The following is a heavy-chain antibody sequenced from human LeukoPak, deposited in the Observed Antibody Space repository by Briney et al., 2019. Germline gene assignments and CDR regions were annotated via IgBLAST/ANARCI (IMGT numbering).Heavy chain of an antibody. CDR2: IYDSVFT. J-gene: IGHJ4*02. V-gene: IGHV4-59*08. CDR1: GGSISSYY. D-gene: IGHD6-19*01. CDR3: ARSWQWLVPFDY. Sequence: PSETLSLTCSVPGGSISSYYWSWIRQPPGRGLEWIGYIYDSVFTKYNPSLKSRVTISVDTSKNQFSLRLSSVTAADTAVYYCARSWQWLVPFDYWGQGTLVTVSS.